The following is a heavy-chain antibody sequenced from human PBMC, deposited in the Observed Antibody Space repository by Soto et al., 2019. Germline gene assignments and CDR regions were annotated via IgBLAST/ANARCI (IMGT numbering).Heavy chain of an antibody. CDR2: INPNSGGT. CDR1: GYTLTDYY. Sequence: SVKVSCKASGYTLTDYYVHWVRQAPGQGLKWMGWINPNSGGTKSAQKFQGRVTMTRDTSISTAYMELNRLRSDDTAVYYCARSKGDYYDSSGYHYYFGYWGQRTLVTVSS. D-gene: IGHD3-22*01. CDR3: ARSKGDYYDSSGYHYYFGY. J-gene: IGHJ4*02. V-gene: IGHV1-2*02.